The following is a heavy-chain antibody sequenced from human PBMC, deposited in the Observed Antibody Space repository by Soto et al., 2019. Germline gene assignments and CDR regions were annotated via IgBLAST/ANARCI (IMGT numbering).Heavy chain of an antibody. Sequence: ESLKISCKGSGYSFTSYWIGWVRQMPGKGLEWMGIIYPGDSDTRYSPSFQGQVTISADKSISTAYLQWSSLKASDTAIYYCARTAAAGKYYYGVDGWGQGTTVTVSS. V-gene: IGHV5-51*01. CDR2: IYPGDSDT. CDR3: ARTAAAGKYYYGVDG. J-gene: IGHJ6*02. D-gene: IGHD6-13*01. CDR1: GYSFTSYW.